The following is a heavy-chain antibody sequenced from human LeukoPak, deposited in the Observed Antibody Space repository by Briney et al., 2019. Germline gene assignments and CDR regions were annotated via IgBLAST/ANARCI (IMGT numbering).Heavy chain of an antibody. CDR2: IWCDGSNK. J-gene: IGHJ4*02. CDR1: GFTFSNYG. V-gene: IGHV3-33*01. D-gene: IGHD3-22*01. CDR3: ARDYYDSSGYFDY. Sequence: PGGSLRLSCAASGFTFSNYGMHWVRQAPGKGLEWVAVIWCDGSNKYYADSVKGRFTISRDNSKNTLYLQMNSLRAEDTAVYYCARDYYDSSGYFDYWGQGTLVTVSS.